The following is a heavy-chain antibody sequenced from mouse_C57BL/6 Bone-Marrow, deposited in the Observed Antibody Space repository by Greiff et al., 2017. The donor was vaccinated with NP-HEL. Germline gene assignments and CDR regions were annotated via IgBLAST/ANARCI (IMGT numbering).Heavy chain of an antibody. J-gene: IGHJ4*01. CDR2: ISSGSSTI. Sequence: DVKLVESGGGLVKPGGSLKLSCAASGFTFSDYGMHWVRQAPEKGLEWVAYISSGSSTIYYADTVKGRFTISRDNAKNTLFLQMTSLRSEDTAMYYCARELRLPTYYAMDYWGQGTSVTVSS. CDR3: ARELRLPTYYAMDY. CDR1: GFTFSDYG. D-gene: IGHD3-2*02. V-gene: IGHV5-17*01.